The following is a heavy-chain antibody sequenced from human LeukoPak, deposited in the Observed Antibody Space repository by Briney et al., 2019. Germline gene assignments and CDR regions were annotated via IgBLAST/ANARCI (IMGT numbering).Heavy chain of an antibody. V-gene: IGHV4-4*02. CDR3: ARDPLHYYDSSGLTGGYWFDP. J-gene: IGHJ5*02. CDR2: IYHSGST. Sequence: SGTLSLTCAVSGGSISSSNWWSWVRQPPGKGLEWIGEIYHSGSTNYNPSLKSRVTISVDKSKNQFSLKLSSVTAADTAVYYCARDPLHYYDSSGLTGGYWFDPWGQGTLVTVSS. D-gene: IGHD3-22*01. CDR1: GGSISSSNW.